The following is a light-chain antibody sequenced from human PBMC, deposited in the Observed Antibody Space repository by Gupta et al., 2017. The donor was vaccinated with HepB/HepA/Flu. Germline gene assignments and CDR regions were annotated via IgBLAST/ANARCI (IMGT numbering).Light chain of an antibody. J-gene: IGKJ5*01. CDR2: DAS. CDR3: QQRSNWPPIT. CDR1: QSVSSY. V-gene: IGKV3-11*01. Sequence: DIALTQSPATLSLSPGERATLSCRASQSVSSYLAWYQQKPGQAPRLLIYDASNRATGIPARFSGSGSGTDFTLTISSLEPEDFAAYYCQQRSNWPPITFGQGTRLEIK.